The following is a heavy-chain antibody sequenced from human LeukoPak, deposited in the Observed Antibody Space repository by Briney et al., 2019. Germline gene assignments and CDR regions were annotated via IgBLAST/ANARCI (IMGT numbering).Heavy chain of an antibody. Sequence: SQTLSLTCTVSSGSISSGDYYWSWIRQPPGKGLEWIGYISYTGTTYYNPSLKSRVTILEDTSKNLFSLELNSVTAADTAVYYCARLGTAPFDYWGQGTLVTVSS. D-gene: IGHD2-21*02. CDR3: ARLGTAPFDY. V-gene: IGHV4-30-4*08. CDR2: ISYTGTT. CDR1: SGSISSGDYY. J-gene: IGHJ4*02.